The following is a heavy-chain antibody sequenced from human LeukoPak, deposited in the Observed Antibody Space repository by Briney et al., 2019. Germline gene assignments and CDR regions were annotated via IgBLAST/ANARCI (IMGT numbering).Heavy chain of an antibody. CDR2: INSDGSST. D-gene: IGHD4-17*01. Sequence: PGGSLRLSCAASGFTFRNYWMHWVRQAPGKGLVWVSRINSDGSSTSYADSVKGRFTISRDNAKNTLYLQMNSLRAEDTAVYYCARDIHVSPWTTVTTSGWVRYFDYWGQGTLVTVSS. J-gene: IGHJ4*02. CDR3: ARDIHVSPWTTVTTSGWVRYFDY. CDR1: GFTFRNYW. V-gene: IGHV3-74*01.